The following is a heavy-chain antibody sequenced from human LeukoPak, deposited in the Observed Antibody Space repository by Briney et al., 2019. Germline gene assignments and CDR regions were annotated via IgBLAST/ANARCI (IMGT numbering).Heavy chain of an antibody. Sequence: GESLKISCGASGFNFNNYWMSWVRQAPGKGLEWLASIKEDGSEKYYVDSVKGRFTISRDNSKNLEYLQMNNLGAADTAVYSCAATPHFYYFDFWGRGTLVTVSS. V-gene: IGHV3-7*01. CDR1: GFNFNNYW. J-gene: IGHJ4*02. CDR2: IKEDGSEK. CDR3: AATPHFYYFDF.